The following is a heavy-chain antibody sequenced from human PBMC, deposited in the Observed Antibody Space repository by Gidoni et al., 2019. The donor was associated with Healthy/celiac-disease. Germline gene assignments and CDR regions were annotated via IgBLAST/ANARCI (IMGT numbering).Heavy chain of an antibody. V-gene: IGHV4-31*03. CDR2: IYYSGST. CDR1: GGSISSGGYY. CDR3: ARYLEYSSSSGPGNWFDP. D-gene: IGHD6-6*01. J-gene: IGHJ5*02. Sequence: QVQLQESGPGLVKPSQTLSLTCTVSGGSISSGGYYWSWIRQHPGKGLEWVGYIYYSGSTYYNPSLKSRVTISVDTSKNQFSLKLSSVTAADTAVYYCARYLEYSSSSGPGNWFDPWGQGTLVTVSS.